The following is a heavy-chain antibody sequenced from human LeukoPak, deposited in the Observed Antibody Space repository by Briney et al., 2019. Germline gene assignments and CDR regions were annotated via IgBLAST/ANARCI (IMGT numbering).Heavy chain of an antibody. CDR3: AKDGVWNDFFSPTPAYYFDY. D-gene: IGHD1-1*01. Sequence: SETLSLTCTVSGGSISSYYWSWIRQPPGKGLEWIGYIYYSGSTNYNPSLKSRVTISVDTSKNQFSLKLSSVTAADTAVYYCAKDGVWNDFFSPTPAYYFDYWGQGTLVTVSS. V-gene: IGHV4-59*01. J-gene: IGHJ4*02. CDR2: IYYSGST. CDR1: GGSISSYY.